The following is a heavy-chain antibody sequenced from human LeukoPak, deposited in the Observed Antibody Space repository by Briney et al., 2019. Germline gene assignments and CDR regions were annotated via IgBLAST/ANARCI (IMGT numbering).Heavy chain of an antibody. CDR3: ARRVGKFPTYYFDY. J-gene: IGHJ4*02. CDR1: GGFISNGGHY. CDR2: IYYTGKI. V-gene: IGHV4-31*03. Sequence: NTSETLSLTCTVSGGFISNGGHYWSWIRQHPEKGLEWIAYIYYTGKINYNPSLKSRIAMSVDTSKNQFSLKLSPVTAADTAAYYCARRVGKFPTYYFDYWGQGARVTVSS. D-gene: IGHD1-1*01.